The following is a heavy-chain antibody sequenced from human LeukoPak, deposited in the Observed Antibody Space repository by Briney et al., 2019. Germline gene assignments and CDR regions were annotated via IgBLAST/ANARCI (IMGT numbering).Heavy chain of an antibody. CDR3: ARSPVIVVVPAAYNWFDP. J-gene: IGHJ5*02. V-gene: IGHV4-39*01. CDR1: GGSLSSSSSY. D-gene: IGHD2-2*01. CDR2: IYYSGST. Sequence: PSETLSLTCTVSGGSLSSSSSYWGWIRQPPGKGLEWIGSIYYSGSTYYNPSLKSRVTISVDTSKNQFSLKLSSVTAADTAVYYCARSPVIVVVPAAYNWFDPWGQGTLVTVSS.